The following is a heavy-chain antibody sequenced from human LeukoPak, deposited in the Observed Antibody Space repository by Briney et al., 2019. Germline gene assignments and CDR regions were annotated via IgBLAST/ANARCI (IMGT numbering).Heavy chain of an antibody. CDR2: INPNSGGT. CDR1: GGTFSSYA. CDR3: ARDRREVFYYDSSGYHDY. Sequence: ASVKVSCKASGGTFSSYAISWVRQAPGQGLEWMGRINPNSGGTNYAQKFQGRVTMTRDTSISTAYMELSRLGPDDTAVYYCARDRREVFYYDSSGYHDYWGQGTLVTVSS. J-gene: IGHJ4*02. V-gene: IGHV1-2*06. D-gene: IGHD3-22*01.